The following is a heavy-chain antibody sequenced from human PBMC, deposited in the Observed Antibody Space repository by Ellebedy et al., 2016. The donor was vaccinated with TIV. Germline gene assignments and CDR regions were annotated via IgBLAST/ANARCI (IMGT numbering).Heavy chain of an antibody. CDR2: ISNDGNNK. Sequence: GESLKISCAASGFTFSSYALHWVRQAPGKGLEWVAVISNDGNNKYYADSVEGRFIISRDNSKRTLYLQMNSLRAEDTAVYYCAKGRGGGSDSSAPRYYFDSWGLGTLVTVSS. J-gene: IGHJ4*02. V-gene: IGHV3-30-3*01. CDR3: AKGRGGGSDSSAPRYYFDS. D-gene: IGHD6-19*01. CDR1: GFTFSSYA.